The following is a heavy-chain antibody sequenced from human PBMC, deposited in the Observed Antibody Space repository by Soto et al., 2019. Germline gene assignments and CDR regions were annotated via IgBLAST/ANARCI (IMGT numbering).Heavy chain of an antibody. CDR3: ARADCSSTSCSLGFDP. V-gene: IGHV1-3*01. CDR1: GYSFTSYT. D-gene: IGHD2-2*01. J-gene: IGHJ5*02. Sequence: QVQLVQSGAEVKKPGASVKVSYKASGYSFTSYTMHWVRLAPGQRLEWMGWINAANGNAKYAQRFQGRVTITRDTSASTAYMELSSLRSEDTAVYYCARADCSSTSCSLGFDPWGQGTLVTVSS. CDR2: INAANGNA.